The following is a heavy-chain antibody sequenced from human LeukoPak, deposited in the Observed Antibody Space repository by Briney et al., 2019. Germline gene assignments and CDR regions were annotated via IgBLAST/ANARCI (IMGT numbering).Heavy chain of an antibody. V-gene: IGHV4-31*03. J-gene: IGHJ4*02. D-gene: IGHD3-22*01. CDR3: ARVSYDSSGYGVFAY. CDR1: GGSISSGDYY. Sequence: PSETLSLTCTVSGGSISSGDYYWSWIRQHPGKGLERIVYIYYSGSTYYNPSLKSRLTISLDTSKNQFSLKLSSVTAADTAVYYCARVSYDSSGYGVFAYWGQGTLVTVSS. CDR2: IYYSGST.